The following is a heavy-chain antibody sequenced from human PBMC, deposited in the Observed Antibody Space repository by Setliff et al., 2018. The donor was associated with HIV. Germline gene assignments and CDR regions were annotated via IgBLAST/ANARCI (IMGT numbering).Heavy chain of an antibody. CDR2: IYSTDTT. J-gene: IGHJ4*02. V-gene: IGHV4-4*09. CDR3: ARHGTWNSQRFHFGY. D-gene: IGHD1-7*01. CDR1: AVSIGGYS. Sequence: PSETLSLTCTVSAVSIGGYSWSWIRQSPGKGLEWIGSIYSTDTTNHNPSLESRVTISVDKSKNQFSLKPNSVTAADTAVYYCARHGTWNSQRFHFGYWGQGTPVTVSS.